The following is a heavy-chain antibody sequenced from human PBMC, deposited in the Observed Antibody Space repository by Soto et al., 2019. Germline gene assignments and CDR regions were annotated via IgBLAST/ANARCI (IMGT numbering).Heavy chain of an antibody. CDR1: GFTFSSYA. CDR2: ISGSGGST. Sequence: LRLSCAASGFTFSSYAMSWVRQAPGKGLEWVSAISGSGGSTYYADSVKGRFTISRDNSKNTLYLQMDSLRAEDTAVYYCAKGDRGSYDWFDPWGQGTLVTVSS. V-gene: IGHV3-23*01. J-gene: IGHJ5*02. D-gene: IGHD1-26*01. CDR3: AKGDRGSYDWFDP.